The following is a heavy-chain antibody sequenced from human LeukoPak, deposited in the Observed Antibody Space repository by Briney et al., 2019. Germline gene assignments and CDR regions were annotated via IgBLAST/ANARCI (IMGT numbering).Heavy chain of an antibody. D-gene: IGHD1-26*01. J-gene: IGHJ3*01. CDR1: GFTFSGHW. CDR2: MNGDGSQI. CDR3: VAWGNSGNS. Sequence: PGRSLRLSCAASGFTFSGHWMSWVRQAPAKGLEWVAHMNGDGSQIYYMDFVKGRFTISRDNAKNSLYLQMNGLRAEDTAVYYCVAWGNSGNSWGQGTMVIVSS. V-gene: IGHV3-7*01.